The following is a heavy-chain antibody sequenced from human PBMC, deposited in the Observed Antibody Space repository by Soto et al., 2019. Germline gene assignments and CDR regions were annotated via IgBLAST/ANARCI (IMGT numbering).Heavy chain of an antibody. D-gene: IGHD1-7*01. Sequence: GGSLRLSCAASGFTFSSYGMTWARQVPGKGLEWVSSISGTGGSTYYADSVKGRFTISRDNSKNTLYLQMNSLRAEDTAVYYCAKAYNLNYLFDYWGQGTLVTVSS. V-gene: IGHV3-23*01. CDR2: ISGTGGST. CDR1: GFTFSSYG. J-gene: IGHJ4*02. CDR3: AKAYNLNYLFDY.